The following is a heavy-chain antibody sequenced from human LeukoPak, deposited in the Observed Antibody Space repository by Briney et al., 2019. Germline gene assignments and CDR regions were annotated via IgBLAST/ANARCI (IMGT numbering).Heavy chain of an antibody. V-gene: IGHV1-69*13. CDR3: ARHSGPLKYYYYGLDV. D-gene: IGHD1-26*01. Sequence: SVKVSCKASGGTFSSYAISWVRQAPGQGLEWMGGTIPMFGTAKYAQEFQGRVTITADESTSTAYMELSSLRSEDTALYYCARHSGPLKYYYYGLDVWGQGTSVTVSS. J-gene: IGHJ6*02. CDR1: GGTFSSYA. CDR2: TIPMFGTA.